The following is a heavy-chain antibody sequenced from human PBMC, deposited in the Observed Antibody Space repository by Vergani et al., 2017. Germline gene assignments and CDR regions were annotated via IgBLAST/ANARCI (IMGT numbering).Heavy chain of an antibody. D-gene: IGHD3-22*01. V-gene: IGHV4-34*01. CDR3: ARGKNYYDKYFDY. J-gene: IGHJ4*02. Sequence: QVQLQQWGAGLLKPSETLSLTCAVYGGSFSGYYWSWIRQPPGKGLEWIGEINHSGSTNYNPSLKSRVTISVDTSKNQFALNLSSVTAAYTAVYYCARGKNYYDKYFDYWGQGTLVTVSS. CDR1: GGSFSGYY. CDR2: INHSGST.